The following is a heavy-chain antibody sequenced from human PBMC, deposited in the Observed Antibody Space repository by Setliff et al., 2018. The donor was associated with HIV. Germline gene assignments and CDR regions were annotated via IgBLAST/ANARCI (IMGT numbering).Heavy chain of an antibody. D-gene: IGHD2-2*01. CDR1: GYTFTGYY. CDR2: INPNSGGT. J-gene: IGHJ4*02. V-gene: IGHV1-2*02. CDR3: ARGDSPISSTSCYDY. Sequence: ASVKVSCKASGYTFTGYYMHWVRQAPGQGLEWMGWINPNSGGTNYAQKFQGRVTMTRDTSISTAYMELSRLRSDDTAVYYCARGDSPISSTSCYDYWGQGTLVTVSS.